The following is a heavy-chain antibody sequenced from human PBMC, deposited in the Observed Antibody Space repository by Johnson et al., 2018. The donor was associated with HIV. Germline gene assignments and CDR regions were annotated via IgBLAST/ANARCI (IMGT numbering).Heavy chain of an antibody. CDR2: IYSGGST. Sequence: VHLVESGGGLVQPGGSLRLSCAASGFTVSSNYMSWVRQAPEQGLEWVSVIYSGGSTYYADSVKGRFTISRDNSKNTLYLQMNSLRAEDTAVYYCARDAGQWLDDAFDIWGQGTMVTVSS. CDR1: GFTVSSNY. CDR3: ARDAGQWLDDAFDI. V-gene: IGHV3-66*01. D-gene: IGHD6-19*01. J-gene: IGHJ3*02.